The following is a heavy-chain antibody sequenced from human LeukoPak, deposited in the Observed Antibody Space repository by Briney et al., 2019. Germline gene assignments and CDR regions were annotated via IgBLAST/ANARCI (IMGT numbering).Heavy chain of an antibody. Sequence: GGSLRLSCAASSFTFSSYSMHWVRQAPGRGLEWLSGISYDGRHKDFADSVKGRITISRDNSKNTLFLQMNNQQTEDTAIYYRAGDPKRIFSKGGGYFALWGRGSLVTVSS. CDR2: ISYDGRHK. J-gene: IGHJ2*01. CDR1: SFTFSSYS. CDR3: AGDPKRIFSKGGGYFAL. V-gene: IGHV3-30*03. D-gene: IGHD3-3*01.